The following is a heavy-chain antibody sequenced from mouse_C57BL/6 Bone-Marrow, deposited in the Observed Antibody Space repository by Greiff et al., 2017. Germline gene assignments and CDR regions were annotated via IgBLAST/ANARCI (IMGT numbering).Heavy chain of an antibody. V-gene: IGHV14-4*01. J-gene: IGHJ2*01. CDR1: GFNIKDDY. CDR3: TTGVVDFDY. Sequence: EVQLQQSGAELVRPGASVKLSCTASGFNIKDDYMHWVKQRPEQGLEWIGWIDPENGDTEYASKFQGKATITADTSSNTAYLQLSSLTSEDTADYYCTTGVVDFDYWGQGTTLTVSS. CDR2: IDPENGDT. D-gene: IGHD1-1*01.